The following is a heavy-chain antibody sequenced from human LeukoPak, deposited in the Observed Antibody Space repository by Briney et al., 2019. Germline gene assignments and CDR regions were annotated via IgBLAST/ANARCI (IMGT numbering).Heavy chain of an antibody. Sequence: GGSLRLSCAASGFTFSSYGMHWVRQAPGKGLEWVAFIRYDGNTKYYADSVKGRFTISRNNSKNMLYLQMNSLRPEDRAVYYCVKTHYYFWSSYPPQDYCGQGTLVTVSS. D-gene: IGHD3-3*01. J-gene: IGHJ4*02. CDR3: VKTHYYFWSSYPPQDY. V-gene: IGHV3-30*02. CDR2: IRYDGNTK. CDR1: GFTFSSYG.